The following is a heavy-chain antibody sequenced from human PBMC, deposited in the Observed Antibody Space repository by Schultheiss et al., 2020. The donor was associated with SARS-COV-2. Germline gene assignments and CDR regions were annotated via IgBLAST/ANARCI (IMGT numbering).Heavy chain of an antibody. Sequence: SETLSLTCAVYGGSFSGYYWSWIRQPPGKGLEWIGEINHSGSTNYNPSLKSRVTISVDTSKNQFSLKLSSVTAADTAVYYCARGVGLRGYYFDYWGQGTLVTVSS. CDR2: INHSGST. D-gene: IGHD1-26*01. J-gene: IGHJ4*02. CDR3: ARGVGLRGYYFDY. V-gene: IGHV4-34*01. CDR1: GGSFSGYY.